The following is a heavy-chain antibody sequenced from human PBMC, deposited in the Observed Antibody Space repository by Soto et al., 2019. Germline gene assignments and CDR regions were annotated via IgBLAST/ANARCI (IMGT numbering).Heavy chain of an antibody. V-gene: IGHV1-18*01. CDR3: ARGGLTPRTSVDY. Sequence: ASVKVSCNASGYSFTSYGISLVRLAPGQGLEWMGWISANNGNTNYAQSLQGRVTMTTDTSASIAHMELRSLRSDDTAMYYCARGGLTPRTSVDYWGQGTLVTVSS. D-gene: IGHD2-21*02. CDR2: ISANNGNT. J-gene: IGHJ4*02. CDR1: GYSFTSYG.